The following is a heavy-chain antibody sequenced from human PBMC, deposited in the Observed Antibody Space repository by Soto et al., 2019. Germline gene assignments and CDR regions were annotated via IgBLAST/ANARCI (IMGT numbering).Heavy chain of an antibody. CDR3: ARGDSTVTSVLDY. D-gene: IGHD4-17*01. CDR1: GSSINSGGYY. J-gene: IGHJ4*02. V-gene: IGHV4-31*03. CDR2: AYYSGGT. Sequence: QVQLQESGPGLVKPSQTLSLTCTVSGSSINSGGYYWTWIRQHPGKGLEWIGYAYYSGGTYYNPSLKSRVTISLDTSKNQFSLNLNSVTAADTAVYYCARGDSTVTSVLDYWGQGTLVTVSS.